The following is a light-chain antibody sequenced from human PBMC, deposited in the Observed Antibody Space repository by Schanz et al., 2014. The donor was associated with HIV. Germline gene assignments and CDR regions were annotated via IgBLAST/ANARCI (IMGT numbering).Light chain of an antibody. V-gene: IGLV1-40*01. CDR3: QSYDSSLSGWV. J-gene: IGLJ3*02. CDR1: SSNIGTGYD. CDR2: DNN. Sequence: QSALTQPPSASGSPGQSVTISCTGSSSNIGTGYDVHWYKHLPGTAPKVLIYDNNNRPSGVPDRFSGSKSGTSASLAITGLQTEDEADYYCQSYDSSLSGWVFGGGTKLTVL.